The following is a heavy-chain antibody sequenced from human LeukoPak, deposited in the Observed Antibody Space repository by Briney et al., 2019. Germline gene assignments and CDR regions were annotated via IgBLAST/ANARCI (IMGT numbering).Heavy chain of an antibody. CDR3: ARELAAAGFGDYFDY. Sequence: GASVKVSCKAPGYTFTSYAMNWVRQAPGQGLEWMGWINTNTGNPTYAQGFTGRFVFSLDTSVSTAYLQISSLKAEDTAVYYCARELAAAGFGDYFDYWGQGTLVTVSS. J-gene: IGHJ4*02. D-gene: IGHD6-13*01. CDR2: INTNTGNP. V-gene: IGHV7-4-1*02. CDR1: GYTFTSYA.